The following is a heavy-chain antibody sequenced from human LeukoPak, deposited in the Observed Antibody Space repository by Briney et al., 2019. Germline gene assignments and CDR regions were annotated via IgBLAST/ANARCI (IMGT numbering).Heavy chain of an antibody. D-gene: IGHD6-13*01. J-gene: IGHJ4*02. CDR1: GFTFSSYG. CDR3: ASPGIAGSFDY. CDR2: IWYGGSNK. V-gene: IGHV3-33*01. Sequence: GGSLRLSCAASGFTFSSYGMHWVRQAPGKGLEWVAVIWYGGSNKYYADSVKGRFTISRDNSKNTLYLQMNSLRAEDTAVYYCASPGIAGSFDYWGQGTLVTVSS.